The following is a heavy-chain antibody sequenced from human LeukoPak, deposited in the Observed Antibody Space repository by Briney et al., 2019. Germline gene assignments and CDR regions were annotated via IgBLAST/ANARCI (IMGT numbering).Heavy chain of an antibody. CDR1: GYTLTELS. Sequence: ASVKVSCKVSGYTLTELSMHWVRQAPGKGLEWMGGFDPEDGETIYAQKFQGRVTMTEDTSTDTAYMELSSLRSEDTAVYYCAKDSRIAVAVTVAFDIWGQGTMVTVSS. J-gene: IGHJ3*02. D-gene: IGHD6-19*01. V-gene: IGHV1-24*01. CDR3: AKDSRIAVAVTVAFDI. CDR2: FDPEDGET.